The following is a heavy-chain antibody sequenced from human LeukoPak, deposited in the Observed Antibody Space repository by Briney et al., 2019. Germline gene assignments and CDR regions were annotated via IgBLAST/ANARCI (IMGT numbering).Heavy chain of an antibody. D-gene: IGHD1-14*01. V-gene: IGHV3-21*01. J-gene: IGHJ3*02. CDR3: ARDQNTYNSRNRMSSFDI. CDR1: GFGFSTFN. CDR2: ISSTSGYI. Sequence: PGGSLRLSCAASGFGFSTFNMHWVRQAPGRGLEWVSSISSTSGYIYYTDSLQGRFTISRDNAKNSLYLQMNSLRAEDTAVYYCARDQNTYNSRNRMSSFDIWGQGTMVTVS.